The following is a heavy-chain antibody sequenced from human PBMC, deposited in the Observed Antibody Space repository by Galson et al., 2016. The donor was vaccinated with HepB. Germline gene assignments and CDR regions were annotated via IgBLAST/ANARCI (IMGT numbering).Heavy chain of an antibody. V-gene: IGHV3-7*05. Sequence: SLRLSCAASGLTLSTNWMSWVRQAPGKGLEWVANIKQDGSEKYYVDSVKGRFTISRDNAKNSLYLQMNSLRAEDTAVYYCARGSLYYYYNMDVWGQGTTVTVSS. CDR2: IKQDGSEK. CDR1: GLTLSTNW. J-gene: IGHJ6*02. CDR3: ARGSLYYYYNMDV. D-gene: IGHD3-10*01.